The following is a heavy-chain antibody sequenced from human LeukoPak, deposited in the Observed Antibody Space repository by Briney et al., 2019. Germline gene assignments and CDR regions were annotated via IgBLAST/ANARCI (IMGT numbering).Heavy chain of an antibody. Sequence: SETLSLTCAVYGGSFSGYYWSWIRQPPGKGLEWIGEINHSGSTNYNPSLKSRVTISVDTSKNQFSLKLSSVTAADTAVYYCARDYSNPYNWFDPWAREPWSPSPQ. CDR3: ARDYSNPYNWFDP. CDR1: GGSFSGYY. V-gene: IGHV4-34*01. D-gene: IGHD4-11*01. J-gene: IGHJ5*02. CDR2: INHSGST.